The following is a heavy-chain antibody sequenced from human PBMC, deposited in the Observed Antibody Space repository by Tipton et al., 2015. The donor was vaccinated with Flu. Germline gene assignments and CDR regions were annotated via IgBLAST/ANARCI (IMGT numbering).Heavy chain of an antibody. CDR1: GEALGTHY. V-gene: IGHV4-4*07. J-gene: IGHJ4*01. Sequence: GEALGTHYWTWFRQPAGERLEWIGRIFATGTAIYNPSLRSRVTTSVDTSKNQFSLNLTSVTAADTAVYYCARLPRHYGDYPLDYWGPGIMVTVSS. CDR2: IFATGTA. CDR3: ARLPRHYGDYPLDY. D-gene: IGHD4-17*01.